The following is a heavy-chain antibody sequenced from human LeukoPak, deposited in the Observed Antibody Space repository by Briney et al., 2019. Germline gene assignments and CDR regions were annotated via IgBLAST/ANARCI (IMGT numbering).Heavy chain of an antibody. CDR1: GISISSSSHY. D-gene: IGHD3-10*01. J-gene: IGHJ5*02. CDR3: ARHHYYGSGSPNWFDP. CDR2: LFYSGPT. Sequence: SETLSLTCNVSGISISSSSHYWGWIRQPPGKGLEWIGSLFYSGPTYYNPSHKFRVTISVDASNNQVSLNLNSVTAADTAVYYCARHHYYGSGSPNWFDPWGQGTLVTVSS. V-gene: IGHV4-39*01.